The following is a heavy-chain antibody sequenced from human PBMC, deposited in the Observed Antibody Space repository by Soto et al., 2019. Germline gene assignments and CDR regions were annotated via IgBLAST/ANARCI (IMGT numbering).Heavy chain of an antibody. D-gene: IGHD1-26*01. CDR1: GFTFSNYA. V-gene: IGHV3-23*01. Sequence: AGGSLRLSCAASGFTFSNYAISWVRQAPGKGLEWVSAISASVGSTYYTDSVKGRFTISRDNSKNTLYLQMNSLRADDTAVYYCASETSSGTSDYWGQGTLVTVSS. J-gene: IGHJ4*02. CDR3: ASETSSGTSDY. CDR2: ISASVGST.